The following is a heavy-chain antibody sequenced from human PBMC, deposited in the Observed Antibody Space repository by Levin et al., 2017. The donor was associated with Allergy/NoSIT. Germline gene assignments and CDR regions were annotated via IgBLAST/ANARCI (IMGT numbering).Heavy chain of an antibody. CDR2: IYYSGST. CDR3: ARWTPFSYYDSSGYHDAFDI. J-gene: IGHJ3*02. CDR1: GGSVSSGSYY. D-gene: IGHD3-22*01. V-gene: IGHV4-61*01. Sequence: PSETLSLTCTVSGGSVSSGSYYWSWIRQPPGKGLEWIGYIYYSGSTNYNPSLKSRVTISVDTSKNQFSLKLSSVTAADTAVYYCARWTPFSYYDSSGYHDAFDIWGQGTMVTVSS.